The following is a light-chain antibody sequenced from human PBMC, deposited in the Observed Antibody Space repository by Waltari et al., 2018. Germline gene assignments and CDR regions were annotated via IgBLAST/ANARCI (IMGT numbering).Light chain of an antibody. V-gene: IGLV2-14*01. CDR2: DVS. CDR1: SSDVGAFNF. Sequence: QFALPPSAAVSGSPGQSITISCSGTSSDVGAFNFVSWFPQHPGKAPQLMVSDVSNRPSGVSIRFSGSKSGNSASLTISGLQAEDEADYYCFSHTRSGASVFGGGTKLTVL. J-gene: IGLJ3*02. CDR3: FSHTRSGASV.